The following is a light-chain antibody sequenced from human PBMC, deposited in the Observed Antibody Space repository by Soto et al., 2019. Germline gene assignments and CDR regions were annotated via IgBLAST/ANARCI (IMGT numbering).Light chain of an antibody. CDR3: QVWDSSSVV. V-gene: IGLV3-21*04. Sequence: SYELTQPPSVSVAPGKTARITCGGNNIGSKSVHWYQQKPGQAPVLVIYYDSDRPSGIPERFSGSNSGNTATLTISRVEAGDEADYYCQVWDSSSVVFGGGTKLTFL. CDR1: NIGSKS. CDR2: YDS. J-gene: IGLJ2*01.